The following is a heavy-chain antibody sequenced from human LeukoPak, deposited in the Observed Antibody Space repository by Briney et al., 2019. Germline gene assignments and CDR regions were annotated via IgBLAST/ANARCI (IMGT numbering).Heavy chain of an antibody. CDR2: IYSGGST. Sequence: GGSLRLSCAASGLTVSSNYMSWVRQAPGKGLEWVSVIYSGGSTYYADSVKGRFTISRDNSKNTLYLQMNSLRAEDTAVYYCARVEMATIFAFDIWGQGTLVTVSS. V-gene: IGHV3-66*02. D-gene: IGHD5-24*01. J-gene: IGHJ3*02. CDR3: ARVEMATIFAFDI. CDR1: GLTVSSNY.